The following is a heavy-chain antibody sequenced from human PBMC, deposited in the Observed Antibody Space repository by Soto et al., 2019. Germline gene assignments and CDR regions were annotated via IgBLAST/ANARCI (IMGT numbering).Heavy chain of an antibody. J-gene: IGHJ3*02. CDR3: ARTSYYDFWSGYGGQDDAFDI. D-gene: IGHD3-3*01. V-gene: IGHV1-2*04. CDR1: GYTFTGYY. CDR2: INPNSGGT. Sequence: ASVKVSCKASGYTFTGYYMHWVRQAPGQGLEWMGWINPNSGGTNYAQKFQGWVTMTRDTSISTAYMELSRLRSDDTAVYYCARTSYYDFWSGYGGQDDAFDIWGQGTMVTVSS.